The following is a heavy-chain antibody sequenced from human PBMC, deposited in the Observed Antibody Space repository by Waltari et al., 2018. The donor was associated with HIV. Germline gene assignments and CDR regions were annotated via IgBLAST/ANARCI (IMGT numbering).Heavy chain of an antibody. CDR2: MKSDSRNT. Sequence: QVQLVQSGATMKKPGASVKVSCKTHGYTFTDYDVNWVRQATGQGLEWLGWMKSDSRNTGYAQKFKDRVNMTRETSTRILYMELTGLSHQDAAVYYCVLSRRGAVLGDHWGEGTRVTVSS. CDR3: VLSRRGAVLGDH. J-gene: IGHJ4*02. CDR1: GYTFTDYD. D-gene: IGHD3-16*01. V-gene: IGHV1-8*01.